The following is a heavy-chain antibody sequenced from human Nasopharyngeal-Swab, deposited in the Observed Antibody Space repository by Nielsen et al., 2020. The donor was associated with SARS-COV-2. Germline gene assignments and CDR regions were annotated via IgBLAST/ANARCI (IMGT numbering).Heavy chain of an antibody. Sequence: GGSLRLSCAASGFTFSSYAMHWVRQAPGKGLEWVAVISYDGSNKYYADSVKGRFTISRDNSKNTLYLQMNSLRAEDTAVYYCARELAATGYFQHWGQGTLVTVSS. CDR2: ISYDGSNK. J-gene: IGHJ1*01. V-gene: IGHV3-30-3*01. CDR3: ARELAATGYFQH. CDR1: GFTFSSYA. D-gene: IGHD2-15*01.